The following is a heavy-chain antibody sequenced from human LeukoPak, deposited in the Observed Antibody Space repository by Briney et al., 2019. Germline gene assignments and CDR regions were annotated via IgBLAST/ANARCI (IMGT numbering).Heavy chain of an antibody. D-gene: IGHD6-6*01. Sequence: SETLSLTCTVSGASITTYYWTWIRQPPGKGLEWIGYIYHSGSTNYNPSLKSRVTISLDTSRNQFSLRLSSVTAADAAVYFCARGYSTSSEGDYFDYWGQGSLVTVSS. CDR1: GASITTYY. CDR2: IYHSGST. V-gene: IGHV4-59*01. CDR3: ARGYSTSSEGDYFDY. J-gene: IGHJ4*02.